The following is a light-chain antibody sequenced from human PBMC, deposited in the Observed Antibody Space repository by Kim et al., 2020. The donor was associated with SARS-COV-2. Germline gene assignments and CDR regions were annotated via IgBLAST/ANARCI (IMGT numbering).Light chain of an antibody. CDR3: CSYAGSYTFDV. CDR2: DVS. CDR1: RSHVRGYNH. Sequence: TLSSTRNRSHVRGYNHVFSYPPHPRNTPQLLIYDVSQRPSAVPARFSGSKSGNTASLTISGLQAEDEADYYCCSYAGSYTFDVFGTGTKVTVL. V-gene: IGLV2-11*01. J-gene: IGLJ1*01.